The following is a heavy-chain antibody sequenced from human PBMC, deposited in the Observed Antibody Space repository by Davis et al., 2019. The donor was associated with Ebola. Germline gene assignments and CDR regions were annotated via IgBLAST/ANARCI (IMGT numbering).Heavy chain of an antibody. CDR1: GYTFTSYA. V-gene: IGHV1-8*02. CDR2: MHPNSGNT. D-gene: IGHD2-15*01. Sequence: ASVKVSCKASGYTFTSYAMHWVRQAPGQGLEWMGWMHPNSGNTDYAQKFQGRVTMTGNTSISTAYMEMSSLRSEDTAVYYCARRLTNSRGWVDYWGQGTLVTVSS. J-gene: IGHJ4*02. CDR3: ARRLTNSRGWVDY.